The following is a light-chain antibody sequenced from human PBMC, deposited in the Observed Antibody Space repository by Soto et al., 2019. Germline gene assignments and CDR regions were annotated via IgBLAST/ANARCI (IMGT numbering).Light chain of an antibody. CDR3: QSYASSLSAL. CDR2: GNS. Sequence: QSVLTQPPSVSGAPGQRVTISCTGSSSNIGAGYDVHWYQQLPGTAPKLLIYGNSNRPSGVPDRFSGSKSGTSASLAITGLQAEDEADYYCQSYASSLSALFGGGTNLTVL. J-gene: IGLJ3*02. CDR1: SSNIGAGYD. V-gene: IGLV1-40*01.